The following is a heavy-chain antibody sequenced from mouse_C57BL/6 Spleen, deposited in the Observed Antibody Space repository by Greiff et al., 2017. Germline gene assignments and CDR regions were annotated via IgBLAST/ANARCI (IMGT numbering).Heavy chain of an antibody. V-gene: IGHV1-55*01. J-gene: IGHJ1*03. CDR1: GYTFTSYW. Sequence: QVQLQQPGAELAKPGASVKMSCKASGYTFTSYWITWVKQRPGQGLEWIGDIYPGSGSTNYNEKFKGKATLTVDTSSSTAYMQLSSLTSEDSAVYYCARVVTTPIDVWGTGTTVTVSS. CDR2: IYPGSGST. D-gene: IGHD2-2*01. CDR3: ARVVTTPIDV.